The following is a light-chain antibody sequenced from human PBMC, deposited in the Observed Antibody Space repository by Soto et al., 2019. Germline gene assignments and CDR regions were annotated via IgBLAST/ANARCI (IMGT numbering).Light chain of an antibody. J-gene: IGKJ4*01. V-gene: IGKV3-11*01. CDR1: QSVSSY. CDR3: QQRSNWPPT. Sequence: EIVLTQSPATLSLSPGERATLSCRASQSVSSYLAWYQQKPGQAPRLLIYDASNRATGIPARFSGSGSGTDFTLTISSLEPEDFGVYYCQQRSNWPPTFGGGTKVDIK. CDR2: DAS.